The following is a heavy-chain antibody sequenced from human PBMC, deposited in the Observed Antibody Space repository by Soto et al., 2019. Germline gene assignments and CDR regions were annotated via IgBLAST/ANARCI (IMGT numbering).Heavy chain of an antibody. CDR3: ARDRSITIFGVVMDYYMDV. CDR1: GYTFTSYG. CDR2: ISAYNGDT. V-gene: IGHV1-18*01. J-gene: IGHJ6*03. Sequence: ASVKVSCKASGYTFTSYGISWVRQAPGQGLEWMGWISAYNGDTNYAQKLQGRVTMTTDTSTSTAYMELRSLRSDDTAVYYCARDRSITIFGVVMDYYMDVWGKGTTVTVSS. D-gene: IGHD3-3*01.